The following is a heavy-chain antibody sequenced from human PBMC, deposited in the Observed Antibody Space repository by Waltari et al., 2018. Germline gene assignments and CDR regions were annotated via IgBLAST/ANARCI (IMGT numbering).Heavy chain of an antibody. CDR2: IKRRVDSYAT. Sequence: EAQLVESGGGLTQPGESLRLSCPASGFPFSDHYMDWARQAPGKGLEWIGRIKRRVDSYATQYAASVKGRFIISRDDSTDSLYLQMNSLRTEDTAVYYCAQLGTGHWGQGTLVTVSS. CDR1: GFPFSDHY. V-gene: IGHV3-72*01. CDR3: AQLGTGH. J-gene: IGHJ1*01. D-gene: IGHD1-1*01.